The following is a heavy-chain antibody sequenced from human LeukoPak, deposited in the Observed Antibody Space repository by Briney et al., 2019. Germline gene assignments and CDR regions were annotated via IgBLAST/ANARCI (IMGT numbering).Heavy chain of an antibody. V-gene: IGHV4-61*02. CDR3: ARDAGSYVSYMDV. J-gene: IGHJ6*03. CDR2: IYTTGTT. Sequence: SETLSLTCTVSGGSISTGTFSWSWIRQPAGKGLEWIGRIYTTGTTNYSPSLKSRVTISIDTSKSHFSLRLTSVTAADTAIYYCARDAGSYVSYMDVWAKGPRSPSP. CDR1: GGSISTGTFS. D-gene: IGHD1-26*01.